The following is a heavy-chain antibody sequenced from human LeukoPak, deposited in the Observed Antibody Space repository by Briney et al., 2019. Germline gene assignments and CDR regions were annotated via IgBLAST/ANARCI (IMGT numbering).Heavy chain of an antibody. CDR1: GYNLTNYW. Sequence: PGESLKISCKGSGYNLTNYWIGWVRQMPGKGLEWMGIIYPGDSDTRYSPSFQGQVTISADKSISTAYLQWSSLKASDTAMYYCARRSIVATNYFDYWGQGTLVTVSS. V-gene: IGHV5-51*01. D-gene: IGHD5-12*01. CDR2: IYPGDSDT. J-gene: IGHJ4*02. CDR3: ARRSIVATNYFDY.